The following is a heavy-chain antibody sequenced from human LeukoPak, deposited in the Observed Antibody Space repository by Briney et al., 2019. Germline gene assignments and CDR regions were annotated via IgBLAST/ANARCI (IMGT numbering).Heavy chain of an antibody. CDR2: MYHSGNT. CDR3: ARDEVVAGRFDP. V-gene: IGHV4-39*07. Sequence: SETLSLTCTVSGGSISSGGYYWGWIRQPPGKGLEWIASMYHSGNTYYNPSLKTRVTISVDTSKNQFSLKLSSVTAADTAVYYCARDEVVAGRFDPWGQGTLVTVSS. CDR1: GGSISSGGYY. D-gene: IGHD6-19*01. J-gene: IGHJ5*02.